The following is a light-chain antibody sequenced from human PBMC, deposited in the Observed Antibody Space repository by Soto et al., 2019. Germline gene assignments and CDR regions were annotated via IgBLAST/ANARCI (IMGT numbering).Light chain of an antibody. J-gene: IGKJ1*01. CDR3: QQYNSYSPT. CDR1: QSISVW. V-gene: IGKV1-5*03. CDR2: KAS. Sequence: SPSTLSASVGDRVTITCRASQSISVWLAWYQQKAGKAPNLLIYKASRLESGVPSRFSGSGSETEFTLTISGLQPGDSATYYCQQYNSYSPTFGQGTKVDIK.